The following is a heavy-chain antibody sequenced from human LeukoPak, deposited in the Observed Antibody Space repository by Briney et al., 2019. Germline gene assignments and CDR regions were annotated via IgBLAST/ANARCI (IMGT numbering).Heavy chain of an antibody. D-gene: IGHD6-19*01. J-gene: IGHJ4*02. CDR1: GGSISTYY. Sequence: SETLALTCSVSGGSISTYYWSWIRQPPGKGLEWIGFVYYNGITNYNPYLKSRVTISVDTSKNQFSLKLTSVTAADTAVYYCARRLAVTGRYYFDYWGQGALVTVSS. CDR3: ARRLAVTGRYYFDY. V-gene: IGHV4-59*08. CDR2: VYYNGIT.